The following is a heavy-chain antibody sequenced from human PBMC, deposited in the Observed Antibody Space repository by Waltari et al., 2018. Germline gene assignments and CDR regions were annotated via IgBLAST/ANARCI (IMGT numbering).Heavy chain of an antibody. V-gene: IGHV1-24*01. CDR3: ATGLITISGVTNDF. CDR1: GHTLTELS. J-gene: IGHJ4*02. D-gene: IGHD3-3*01. Sequence: QVQLIQSGAEVKKPGASLRVSCKVSGHTLTELSMHWVRQAPGKGLELMAGFEPGDGDRLYARAFQGRITMTEDTPADTAYLELSSLRSNDTAIYFCATGLITISGVTNDFWGQGTLVTVSS. CDR2: FEPGDGDR.